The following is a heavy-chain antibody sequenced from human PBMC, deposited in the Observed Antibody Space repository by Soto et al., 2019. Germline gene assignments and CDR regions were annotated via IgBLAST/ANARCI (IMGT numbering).Heavy chain of an antibody. CDR3: ARERTVLLLFGERSWFDP. CDR1: GGSFSGYY. CDR2: INHSGST. D-gene: IGHD3-10*01. Sequence: QVQLQQWGAGLLKPSETLSLTCAVYGGSFSGYYWSWIRQPPGKGLEWIGEINHSGSTNYNPSRKRRVIISVDTSKNQFSLKLRSVTAADTAVYYCARERTVLLLFGERSWFDPWGQGTLVTVSS. J-gene: IGHJ5*02. V-gene: IGHV4-34*01.